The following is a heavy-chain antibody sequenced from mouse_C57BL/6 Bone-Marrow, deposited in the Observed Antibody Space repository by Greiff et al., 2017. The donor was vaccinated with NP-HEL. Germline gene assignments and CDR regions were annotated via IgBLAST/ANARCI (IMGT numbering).Heavy chain of an antibody. D-gene: IGHD1-1*01. J-gene: IGHJ2*01. CDR2: IYPGSGNT. Sequence: VQLQESGPELVKPGASVKISCKASGYSFTSYYIHWVKQRPGQGLEWIGWIYPGSGNTKYNEKFKGKATLTADTSSSTAYMQLSSLTSEDSAVYYCARTTVVATGRYFDYWGQGTTLTVSS. CDR1: GYSFTSYY. V-gene: IGHV1-66*01. CDR3: ARTTVVATGRYFDY.